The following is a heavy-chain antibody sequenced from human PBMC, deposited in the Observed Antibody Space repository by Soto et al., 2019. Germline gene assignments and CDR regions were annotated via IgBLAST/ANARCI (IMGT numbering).Heavy chain of an antibody. CDR1: GFTFSDHH. Sequence: GGSLRLSCAASGFTFSDHHMDWVRQAPGKGLEWVGRARNKANSYTTAYAASVKGRFTISRDDYKNSLSLQMNSLKTEDTDVYFCARLMGTSFDLWGQGTPVTVYS. V-gene: IGHV3-72*01. D-gene: IGHD1-1*01. CDR3: ARLMGTSFDL. J-gene: IGHJ4*02. CDR2: ARNKANSYTT.